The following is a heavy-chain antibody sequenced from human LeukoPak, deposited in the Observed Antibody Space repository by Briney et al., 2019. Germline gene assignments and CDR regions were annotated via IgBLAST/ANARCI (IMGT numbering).Heavy chain of an antibody. Sequence: GGSLRLSCVASGFTFSSYWMSWVRQAPGRGLEWVANIKRDGKEKHYVDSVKGRFTISRDNARNSLYLQMSSLRAEDTAVYYCAKDGAYDWNDKSDYWGQGTLVTVSS. CDR2: IKRDGKEK. V-gene: IGHV3-7*01. CDR1: GFTFSSYW. D-gene: IGHD1-20*01. CDR3: AKDGAYDWNDKSDY. J-gene: IGHJ4*02.